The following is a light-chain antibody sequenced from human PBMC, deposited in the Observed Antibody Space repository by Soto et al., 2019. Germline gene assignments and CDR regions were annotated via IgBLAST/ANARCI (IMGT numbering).Light chain of an antibody. Sequence: DIQMTQSPSSVSASVGDRVTITCRASQGIRDDLAWYQQKPGKAPKRLIYAASSLQSGVPSRFSGSGSGTEFPLTINSLQPEDFATYYCLQHNSYPLTFGGGTKVEIK. CDR2: AAS. J-gene: IGKJ4*01. CDR3: LQHNSYPLT. V-gene: IGKV1-17*01. CDR1: QGIRDD.